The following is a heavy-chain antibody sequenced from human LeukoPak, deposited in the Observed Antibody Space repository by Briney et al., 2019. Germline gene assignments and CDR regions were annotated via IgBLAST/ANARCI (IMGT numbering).Heavy chain of an antibody. CDR2: IYYSGST. J-gene: IGHJ6*02. CDR3: ARGSYYYDSSGYYWRDYYYYGMNV. CDR1: GGSISSYY. V-gene: IGHV4-59*01. D-gene: IGHD3-22*01. Sequence: PSETLSLTCTVSGGSISSYYWSWIRQPPGKGLEWIGYIYYSGSTNYNPSLKSRVTISVDTSKNQFSLKLSSVTAADTAVYYCARGSYYYDSSGYYWRDYYYYGMNVWGQGTTVTVSS.